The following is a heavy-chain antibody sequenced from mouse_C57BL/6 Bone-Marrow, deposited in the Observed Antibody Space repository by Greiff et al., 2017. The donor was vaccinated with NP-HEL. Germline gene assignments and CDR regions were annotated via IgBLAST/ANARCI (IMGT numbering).Heavy chain of an antibody. J-gene: IGHJ2*01. V-gene: IGHV5-6*01. CDR2: ISSGGSYT. CDR3: ARHKYYGRSGDY. CDR1: GFTFSSYG. Sequence: EVKLMESGGDLVKPGGSLKLSCAASGFTFSSYGMSWVRQTPDKRLEWVATISSGGSYTYYPDSVKGRFTISRDNAKNTLYLQMSSLKSEDTAMYYCARHKYYGRSGDYWGQGTTLTVSS. D-gene: IGHD1-1*01.